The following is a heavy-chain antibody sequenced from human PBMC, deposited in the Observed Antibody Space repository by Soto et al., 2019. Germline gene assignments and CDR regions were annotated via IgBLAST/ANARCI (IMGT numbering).Heavy chain of an antibody. CDR2: FDPEDGET. J-gene: IGHJ4*02. D-gene: IGHD3-22*01. V-gene: IGHV1-24*01. Sequence: ASVKASCKVSGYTLTELSMHWVRQAPGKGLEWMGGFDPEDGETIYAQKFQGRVTMTEDTSTDTAYMELSSLRSEDTAVYYCATASSRGYYDSSGYYFFDYWGQGTLVTVSS. CDR3: ATASSRGYYDSSGYYFFDY. CDR1: GYTLTELS.